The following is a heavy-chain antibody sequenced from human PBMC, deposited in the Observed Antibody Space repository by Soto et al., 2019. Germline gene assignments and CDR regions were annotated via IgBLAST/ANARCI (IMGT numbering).Heavy chain of an antibody. J-gene: IGHJ4*02. CDR1: GFSFGSYA. Sequence: GGSLRLSCSASGFSFGSYAMSWVRQAPGKGLEWISYITSDSSTRHYADFVKGRFTISRDNAKNTLYLQMNSLRAEDTAVYYCARLRTPPHYYDSSLGGKYFDFWGQGTRVTVSS. CDR2: ITSDSSTR. CDR3: ARLRTPPHYYDSSLGGKYFDF. D-gene: IGHD3-22*01. V-gene: IGHV3-48*01.